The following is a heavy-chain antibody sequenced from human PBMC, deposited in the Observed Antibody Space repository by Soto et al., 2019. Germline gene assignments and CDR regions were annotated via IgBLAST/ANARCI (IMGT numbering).Heavy chain of an antibody. CDR3: ARGGYFDSSNYLAY. Sequence: ASVKVSCKASGFRFSDYFMHWVRQAPGQGLEGMGIINPSGDSRNYAQKFQGRVTITRDTSTSTVDMDLSSLRYEDTAVYYCARGGYFDSSNYLAYWGLGTLVTVSS. V-gene: IGHV1-46*01. CDR2: INPSGDSR. D-gene: IGHD3-22*01. CDR1: GFRFSDYF. J-gene: IGHJ4*02.